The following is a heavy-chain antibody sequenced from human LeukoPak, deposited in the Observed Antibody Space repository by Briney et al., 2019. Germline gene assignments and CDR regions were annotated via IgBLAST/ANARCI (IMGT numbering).Heavy chain of an antibody. CDR1: GYTFTGYY. Sequence: ATVTVSFKASGYTFTGYYMHWVRQAPGQGLEWMGWINPNSGGTNYAQKFQGRVTMTRDTSISTAYMELSRLRSDDTAVYYCARLPMVRGVTPFDYWGQGTLVTVSS. V-gene: IGHV1-2*02. J-gene: IGHJ4*02. D-gene: IGHD3-10*01. CDR3: ARLPMVRGVTPFDY. CDR2: INPNSGGT.